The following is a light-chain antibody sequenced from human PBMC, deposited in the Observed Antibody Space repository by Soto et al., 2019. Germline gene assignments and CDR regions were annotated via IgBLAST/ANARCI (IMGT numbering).Light chain of an antibody. Sequence: DIQMTQSPSTLPASVGDRVTITCRASQSISTFLAWYQQIPGQAPKLLLYDASILYSGVPSRFSGSASGTEFTLTINSLQPDDFVTYSCQQYSTYPYTFGQGTKLEIK. CDR2: DAS. J-gene: IGKJ2*01. V-gene: IGKV1-5*01. CDR3: QQYSTYPYT. CDR1: QSISTF.